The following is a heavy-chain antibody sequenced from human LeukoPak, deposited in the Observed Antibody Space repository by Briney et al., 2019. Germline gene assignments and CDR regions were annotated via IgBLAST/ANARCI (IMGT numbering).Heavy chain of an antibody. D-gene: IGHD6-13*01. J-gene: IGHJ4*02. CDR3: TSRYSSSWYYFDY. CDR1: GSTFGDYA. V-gene: IGHV3-49*04. Sequence: GGPLRLSCTASGSTFGDYAMSWVRQAPGKGREWVGFIRSKAYGGTTEYAASVKGRFTISRDDSKSIAYLQMNSLKTEDTAVYYCTSRYSSSWYYFDYWGQGTLVTVSS. CDR2: IRSKAYGGTT.